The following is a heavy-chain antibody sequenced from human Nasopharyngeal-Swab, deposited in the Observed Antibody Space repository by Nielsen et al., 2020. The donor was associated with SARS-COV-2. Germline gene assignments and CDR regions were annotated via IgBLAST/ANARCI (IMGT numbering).Heavy chain of an antibody. CDR1: GFTFRTYN. V-gene: IGHV3-69-1*02. D-gene: IGHD2/OR15-2a*01. Sequence: GGSLRLSCAASGFTFRTYNMNWVRQAPGKGLEWVSSISSSNSIYYADSVKGRFTISRDNAKNSLYLQMNSLRVEDTGIFFCARRIHDNTYDWFDTWGQGTPVTVSS. CDR3: ARRIHDNTYDWFDT. CDR2: ISSSNSI. J-gene: IGHJ5*02.